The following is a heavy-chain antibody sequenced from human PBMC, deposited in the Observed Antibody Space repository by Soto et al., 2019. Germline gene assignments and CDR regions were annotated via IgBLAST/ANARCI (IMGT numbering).Heavy chain of an antibody. V-gene: IGHV1-2*02. J-gene: IGHJ4*02. CDR1: GDNFKKNV. Sequence: ASVKVSCKTSGDNFKKNVFTWVRQAPEQGPEWMGEIGPESGATRYAQRFQGRVTMTRDMSITTVYMELNNLSPDDTAVYYCGRGRSGQIVVFYWGQGTPVTVSS. CDR2: IGPESGAT. D-gene: IGHD1-26*01. CDR3: GRGRSGQIVVFY.